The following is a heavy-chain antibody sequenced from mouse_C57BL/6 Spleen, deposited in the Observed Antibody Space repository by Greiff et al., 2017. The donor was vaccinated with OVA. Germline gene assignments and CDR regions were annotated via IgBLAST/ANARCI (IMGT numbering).Heavy chain of an antibody. Sequence: EVMLVESEGGLVQPGSSMKLSCTASGFTFSDYYMAWVRQVPEKGLEWVANINYDGSSTYYLDSLKSRFIISRDNAKNILYLQMSSLKSEDTATYYCARDYGLYAMDYWGQGTSVTVSS. CDR3: ARDYGLYAMDY. CDR1: GFTFSDYY. J-gene: IGHJ4*01. CDR2: INYDGSST. D-gene: IGHD1-1*01. V-gene: IGHV5-16*01.